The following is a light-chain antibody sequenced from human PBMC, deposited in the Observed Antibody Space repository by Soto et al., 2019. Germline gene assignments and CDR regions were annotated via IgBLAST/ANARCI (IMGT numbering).Light chain of an antibody. CDR3: QQYNDWPLT. Sequence: EIVMTQSPATLSVSPGERATLSCRASQSVSSNLAWYQQKVGQAPRLLIYGASTRATGIPARFSGSGSGTEFTLTISSLQSEDFAVYFFQQYNDWPLTFGGGTNVEIK. CDR2: GAS. V-gene: IGKV3-15*01. J-gene: IGKJ4*01. CDR1: QSVSSN.